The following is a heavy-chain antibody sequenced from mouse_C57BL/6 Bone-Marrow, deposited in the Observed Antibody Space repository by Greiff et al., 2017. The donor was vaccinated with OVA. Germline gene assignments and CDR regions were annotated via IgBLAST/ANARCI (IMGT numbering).Heavy chain of an antibody. J-gene: IGHJ1*03. CDR2: IHPNSGST. V-gene: IGHV1-64*01. Sequence: QVQLQQPGAELVKPGASVKLSCKASGYTFTSYWMHWVKQRPGQGLEWIGMIHPNSGSTNYNEKFKSKATLTVDKSSSTAYMQLSSLTSEDSAVYYCARERATVVDDDWYFDVWGTGTTVTVSS. D-gene: IGHD1-1*01. CDR1: GYTFTSYW. CDR3: ARERATVVDDDWYFDV.